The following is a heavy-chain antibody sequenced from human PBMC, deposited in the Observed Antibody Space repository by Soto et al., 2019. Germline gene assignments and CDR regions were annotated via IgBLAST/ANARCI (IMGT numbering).Heavy chain of an antibody. CDR2: VFDSGST. CDR3: ASCLNSAGSCLRFLR. V-gene: IGHV4-59*12. D-gene: IGHD2-15*01. Sequence: QVQLQESGPGLMKPSETLSLICTVSGGSMSGYHWTWIRRSPGKEMEFIGSVFDSGSTKSNPSLRSRVAISMDASKRQFSLTLSSVTAADTAVYYCASCLNSAGSCLRFLRWGQGTLVTVSS. CDR1: GGSMSGYH. J-gene: IGHJ1*01.